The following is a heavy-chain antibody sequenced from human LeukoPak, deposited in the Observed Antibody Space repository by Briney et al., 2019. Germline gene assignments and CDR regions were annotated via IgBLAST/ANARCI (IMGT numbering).Heavy chain of an antibody. CDR1: GFTFSSTT. D-gene: IGHD1-26*01. V-gene: IGHV3-23*01. J-gene: IGHJ4*02. CDR3: AKPYSGSYYFDY. Sequence: PGGSLRLSCVASGFTFSSTTMGWVRQAPGRGLEWVSSITAIDGRTYYADSVRGRFTISRDNSKNKVYLQMSSLRAEDTAVYYCAKPYSGSYYFDYWGQGTLVTVSS. CDR2: ITAIDGRT.